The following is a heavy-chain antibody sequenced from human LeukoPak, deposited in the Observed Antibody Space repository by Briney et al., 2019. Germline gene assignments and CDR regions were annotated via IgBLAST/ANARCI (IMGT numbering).Heavy chain of an antibody. V-gene: IGHV3-53*01. CDR3: ARDAVEQRLVHYFDY. D-gene: IGHD1/OR15-1a*01. CDR1: GLAFSSYG. J-gene: IGHJ4*02. Sequence: GGSLRLSCAASGLAFSSYGMHWARQAPGKGLEWVSLIYIDGTTYYTDSVKGRFTISRDNSKNTLYLQMNSLRAEDTAVYYCARDAVEQRLVHYFDYWGQGTLVTVSS. CDR2: IYIDGTT.